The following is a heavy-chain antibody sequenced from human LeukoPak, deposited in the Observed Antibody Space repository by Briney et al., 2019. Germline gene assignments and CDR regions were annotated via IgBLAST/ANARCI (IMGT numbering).Heavy chain of an antibody. D-gene: IGHD3-10*01. Sequence: TASETLSLTCTVSGGSITNYYWSWIRQPPGKGLEWIGYIYYSGSTKYKSSLKSRVTISVDTSKNQFSLKLSSVTAADTAVYYCARGGVNIWGSGSYSLNVYYYMDVWGKGTTVTISS. CDR2: IYYSGST. CDR1: GGSITNYY. J-gene: IGHJ6*03. CDR3: ARGGVNIWGSGSYSLNVYYYMDV. V-gene: IGHV4-59*01.